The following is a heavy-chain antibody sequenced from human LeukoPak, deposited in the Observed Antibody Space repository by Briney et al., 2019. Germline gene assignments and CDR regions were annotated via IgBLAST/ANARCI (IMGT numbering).Heavy chain of an antibody. D-gene: IGHD3-16*02. CDR3: ARSDIWGSYRFLDY. Sequence: PSQTLSLTCTVSGGSISSGSYYWSWIRQPAGKGLEWIGRIYTSGSTNQNPSLRSRVTISVDTSKNQVSLKLSSVTAADTAVYYCARSDIWGSYRFLDYWGQGALVTVSS. V-gene: IGHV4-61*02. CDR1: GGSISSGSYY. J-gene: IGHJ4*02. CDR2: IYTSGST.